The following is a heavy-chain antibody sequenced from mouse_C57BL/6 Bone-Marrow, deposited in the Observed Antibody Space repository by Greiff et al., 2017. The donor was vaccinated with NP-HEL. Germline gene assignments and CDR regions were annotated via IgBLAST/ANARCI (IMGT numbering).Heavy chain of an antibody. J-gene: IGHJ4*01. D-gene: IGHD2-4*01. CDR1: GFTFNDYY. V-gene: IGHV1-26*01. CDR3: ARATNYDYDGGMDF. Sequence: EVKLLQSGPGLVQPGASVKLSCKASGFTFNDYYMHWVQQSPGKGLEWVGGISPNNGGNSSNHEFTGKATLTVDKSSSTVYMELRSLTSEDSAVYYCARATNYDYDGGMDFWGQGTSAPVTA. CDR2: ISPNNGGN.